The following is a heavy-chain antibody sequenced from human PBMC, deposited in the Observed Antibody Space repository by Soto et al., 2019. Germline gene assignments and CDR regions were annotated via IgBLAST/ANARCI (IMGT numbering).Heavy chain of an antibody. CDR1: GFTVSSNY. Sequence: GWSLRLSCAASGFTVSSNYMSWVRQAPGRGLEWLSVIFAGGGTYYADSVKGRFTISKDNSKNRVYLQMNTLRAGDTAVYYCAGGFSYGYIDHWGQGTPVTVSS. V-gene: IGHV3-53*01. CDR2: IFAGGGT. D-gene: IGHD5-18*01. CDR3: AGGFSYGYIDH. J-gene: IGHJ4*02.